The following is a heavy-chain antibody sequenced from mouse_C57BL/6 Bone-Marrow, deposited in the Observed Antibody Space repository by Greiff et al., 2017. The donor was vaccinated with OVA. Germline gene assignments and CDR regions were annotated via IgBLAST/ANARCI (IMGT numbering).Heavy chain of an antibody. CDR3: ARCHYYGSSPFDY. CDR2: INPNNGGT. V-gene: IGHV1-26*01. Sequence: EVQLQQSGPELVKPGASVKISCKASGYTFTDYYMNWVKQSHGKSLEWIGDINPNNGGTSYNQKFKGKATLTVDKSSSTAYMELRSLTSEDSAVYYCARCHYYGSSPFDYWGQGTTLTVSS. D-gene: IGHD1-1*01. J-gene: IGHJ2*01. CDR1: GYTFTDYY.